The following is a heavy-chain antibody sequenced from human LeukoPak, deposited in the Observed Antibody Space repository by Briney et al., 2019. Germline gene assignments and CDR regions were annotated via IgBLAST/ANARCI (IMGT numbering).Heavy chain of an antibody. CDR3: ARYGCSGGSCYFDY. D-gene: IGHD2-15*01. V-gene: IGHV3-64*01. Sequence: GGSLRLSCAASGFTFSSYAMHWVRQAPGKGLEYVSAISSNGGSTYYANSVKGRFTISRDNSKNTLYLQMGSLRAEDMAVYYCARYGCSGGSCYFDYWGQGTLVTVSS. CDR2: ISSNGGST. CDR1: GFTFSSYA. J-gene: IGHJ4*02.